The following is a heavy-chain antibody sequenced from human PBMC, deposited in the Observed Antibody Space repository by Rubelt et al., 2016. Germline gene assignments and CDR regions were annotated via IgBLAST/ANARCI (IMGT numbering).Heavy chain of an antibody. CDR3: AHGGYRGSNYYYAMDV. CDR2: ISGGGVTT. Sequence: LQESGGGLVQPGGSLRLSCAASGFTFDTYAMNWVRQAPGKGLEWVSAISGGGVTTYYADSVKGRFTISRDNSKNTLYLQMNSLRAEDSAVYYCAHGGYRGSNYYYAMDVWGQGTTVTVSS. D-gene: IGHD4-23*01. V-gene: IGHV3-23*01. CDR1: GFTFDTYA. J-gene: IGHJ6*02.